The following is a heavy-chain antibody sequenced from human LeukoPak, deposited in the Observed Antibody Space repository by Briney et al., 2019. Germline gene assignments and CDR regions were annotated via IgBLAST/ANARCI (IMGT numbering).Heavy chain of an antibody. CDR3: ARLLATGVDTAMVFDY. J-gene: IGHJ4*02. V-gene: IGHV5-51*01. CDR1: GYSFTSYW. Sequence: GESLKISCKGSGYSFTSYWIGWVRQMPGKGLEWMGAIYPGDSDTRYSPSFQGQVTISADKSISTAYLQWSSLKASDTAMYYCARLLATGVDTAMVFDYWGQGTLVTVSS. CDR2: IYPGDSDT. D-gene: IGHD5-18*01.